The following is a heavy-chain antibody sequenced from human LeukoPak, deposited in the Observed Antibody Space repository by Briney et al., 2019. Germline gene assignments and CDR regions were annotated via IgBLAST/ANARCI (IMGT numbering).Heavy chain of an antibody. CDR1: GGTFSSYA. D-gene: IGHD1-26*01. V-gene: IGHV1-69*06. CDR3: ARGRGGSYIPYYFDY. CDR2: IIPIFGTA. Sequence: ASVKVSCKASGGTFSSYAISWVRQAPGQGLEWMGGIIPIFGTANYAQKFQGRVTITADKSTSTAYMELSSLRSDDTAVYYCARGRGGSYIPYYFDYWGQGTLVTVSS. J-gene: IGHJ4*02.